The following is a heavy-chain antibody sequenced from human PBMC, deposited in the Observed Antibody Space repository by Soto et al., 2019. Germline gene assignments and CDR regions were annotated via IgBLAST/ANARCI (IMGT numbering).Heavy chain of an antibody. D-gene: IGHD3-22*01. Sequence: GASVKVSCKASGGTFSSYAISCVRQAPGQGLEWMGGIIPIFGTANYAQKFQGRVTITADESTSTAYMELSSLRSEDTAVYYCARDAARFYYDSSGYYGYFDLWGRGTLVTVSS. V-gene: IGHV1-69*13. CDR1: GGTFSSYA. CDR2: IIPIFGTA. J-gene: IGHJ2*01. CDR3: ARDAARFYYDSSGYYGYFDL.